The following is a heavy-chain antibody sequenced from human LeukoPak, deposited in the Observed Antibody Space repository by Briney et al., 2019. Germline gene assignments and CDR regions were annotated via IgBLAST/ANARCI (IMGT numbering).Heavy chain of an antibody. Sequence: ASVKVSCKASGYTFTSYYIHWVRQAPGQGPDWMGHINPRNGATYYSQKFKDRVTMTRDTSISTAYMEVSSLNSDDTAVYYCARDPRDTGGSYDSWGQGTLLTVSS. CDR3: ARDPRDTGGSYDS. D-gene: IGHD2-8*02. CDR1: GYTFTSYY. V-gene: IGHV1-2*06. J-gene: IGHJ5*01. CDR2: INPRNGAT.